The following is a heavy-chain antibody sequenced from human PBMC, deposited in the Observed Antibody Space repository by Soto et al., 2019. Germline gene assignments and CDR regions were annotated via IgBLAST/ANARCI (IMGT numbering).Heavy chain of an antibody. CDR1: CGSISSYY. CDR2: IYYSGST. Sequence: SETLSLTCTVSCGSISSYYWSWIRQPPGKGLEWIGYIYYSGSTNYNPSLKSRVTISVDTSKNQFSLKLSSVTAADTAVYYCARGYYYDSSLLDYWGQGTLVTVSS. J-gene: IGHJ4*02. V-gene: IGHV4-59*01. CDR3: ARGYYYDSSLLDY. D-gene: IGHD3-22*01.